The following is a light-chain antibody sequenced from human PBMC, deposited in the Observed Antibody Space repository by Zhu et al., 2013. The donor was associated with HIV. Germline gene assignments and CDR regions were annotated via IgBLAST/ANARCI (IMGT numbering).Light chain of an antibody. CDR2: GAS. V-gene: IGKV3-20*01. J-gene: IGKJ1*01. Sequence: EIVLTQSPGTLSLSPGERATLSCRASQSISTSYIAWYQQKAGQAPRLLIFGASSRATGIPDRFSGSGSGTDFTLTISRLEPEDFAVYYCQQYGISPRTFGQGTKVEIK. CDR3: QQYGISPRT. CDR1: QSISTSY.